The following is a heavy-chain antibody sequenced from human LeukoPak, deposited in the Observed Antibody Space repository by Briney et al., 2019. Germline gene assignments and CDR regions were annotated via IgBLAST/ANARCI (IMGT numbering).Heavy chain of an antibody. J-gene: IGHJ3*02. CDR3: AKVPDSSGWAYAFGI. Sequence: PGGSLRLSCAASGFTFSSYGMHWVRQAPGKGLEWVAVISYDGSNKYYADSVKGRFTISRDNSKNTLYLQMNSLRAEDTAVYYCAKVPDSSGWAYAFGIWGQGTMVTVSS. CDR2: ISYDGSNK. D-gene: IGHD6-19*01. CDR1: GFTFSSYG. V-gene: IGHV3-30*18.